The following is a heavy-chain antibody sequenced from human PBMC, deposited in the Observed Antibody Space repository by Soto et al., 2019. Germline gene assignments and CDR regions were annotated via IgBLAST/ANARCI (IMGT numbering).Heavy chain of an antibody. D-gene: IGHD6-6*01. CDR1: GYTFTSYA. CDR3: GFEYSSSRGWFDR. V-gene: IGHV1-3*01. CDR2: INAGNGNT. J-gene: IGHJ5*02. Sequence: QVQLVQSGAEVKKPGASVKVSCKASGYTFTSYAMHWVRQAPGQRLEWMGWINAGNGNTKYSQKFQGRVTITRDTSASTAYMELSSLRSEDTAVYYCGFEYSSSRGWFDRWGQGTPVTVSS.